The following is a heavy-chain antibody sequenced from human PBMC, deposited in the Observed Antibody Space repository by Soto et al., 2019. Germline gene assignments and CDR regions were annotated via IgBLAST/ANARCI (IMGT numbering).Heavy chain of an antibody. D-gene: IGHD3-10*01. CDR1: GFSGSSDY. J-gene: IGHJ6*02. CDR2: IYSGGDI. CDR3: TRAGSDPGNFYISNYYAMDV. V-gene: IGHV3-53*01. Sequence: RWSLRLSCAASGFSGSSDYMSWFRQAPGKGLEWVSLIYSGGDIYYADSVKGRFTISRDISSNTIYLHMTSLRADDTAIYYCTRAGSDPGNFYISNYYAMDVWGRGTTVTVSS.